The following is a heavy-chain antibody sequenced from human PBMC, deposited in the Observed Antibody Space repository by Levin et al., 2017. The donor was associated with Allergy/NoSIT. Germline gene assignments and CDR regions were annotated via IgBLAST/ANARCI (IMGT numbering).Heavy chain of an antibody. J-gene: IGHJ4*02. Sequence: SETLSLTCAVYGGSFSGYYWSWIRQPPGKGLEWIGEINHSGSTNYNPSLKSRVTISVDTSKNQFSLKLSSVTAADTAVYYCARVGAAAGLADYWGQGTLVTVSS. CDR1: GGSFSGYY. V-gene: IGHV4-34*01. CDR3: ARVGAAAGLADY. D-gene: IGHD6-13*01. CDR2: INHSGST.